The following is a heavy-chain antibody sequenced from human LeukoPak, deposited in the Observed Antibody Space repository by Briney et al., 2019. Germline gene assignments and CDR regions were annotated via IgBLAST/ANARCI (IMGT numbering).Heavy chain of an antibody. V-gene: IGHV4-39*01. Sequence: PSETLSLTCTVSGGSISSSSYYWGWIRQPPGKGLEWIGSIYYSGSTYCNPSLKSRVTISVDTSKNQFSLKLSSVTAADTAVYYCASRYYDSSGYYFDYWGQGTLVTVSS. CDR2: IYYSGST. J-gene: IGHJ4*02. CDR3: ASRYYDSSGYYFDY. D-gene: IGHD3-22*01. CDR1: GGSISSSSYY.